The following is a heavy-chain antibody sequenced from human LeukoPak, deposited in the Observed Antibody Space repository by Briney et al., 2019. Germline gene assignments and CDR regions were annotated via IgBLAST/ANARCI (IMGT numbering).Heavy chain of an antibody. CDR3: ARGYSSGYFDY. D-gene: IGHD5-18*01. CDR2: IYTVGNT. CDR1: GFTVSSNY. V-gene: IGHV3-53*01. Sequence: GGSLRLSCAASGFTVSSNYMSWVRQAPGRGLEWVSVIYTVGNTYYAESVKGRFTISRDNSKNTLYLQMNSLRAEDTAVYYCARGYSSGYFDYWGQGTLVTVSS. J-gene: IGHJ4*02.